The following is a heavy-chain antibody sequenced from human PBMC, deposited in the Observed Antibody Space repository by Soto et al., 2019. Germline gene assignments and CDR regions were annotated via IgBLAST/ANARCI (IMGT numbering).Heavy chain of an antibody. CDR1: GFTFSSYA. CDR2: ISGSGGST. CDR3: AKTPIFGVVFKGYYYYYGMDV. J-gene: IGHJ6*02. Sequence: PGGSLRLSCAASGFTFSSYAMSWVRQAPGKGLEWVSAISGSGGSTYYADSVKGRFTISRDNSKNTLYLQMNSLRAEDTAVYYCAKTPIFGVVFKGYYYYYGMDVWGQGTTVTVSS. V-gene: IGHV3-23*01. D-gene: IGHD3-3*01.